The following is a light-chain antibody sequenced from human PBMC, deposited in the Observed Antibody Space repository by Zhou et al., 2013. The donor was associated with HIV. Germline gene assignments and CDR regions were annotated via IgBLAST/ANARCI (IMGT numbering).Light chain of an antibody. CDR2: DAS. CDR3: QQYENSLYT. V-gene: IGKV3-20*01. J-gene: IGKJ2*01. CDR1: QSVDDNY. Sequence: EIVLTQSPGTLSLSPGERATLSCRASQSVDDNYLAWYQQKPGQAPRLLIFDASRRATGIPDRFSGSGSGTDFTLTISRLEPEDFAVYYCQQYENSLYTFGQGTNLEIK.